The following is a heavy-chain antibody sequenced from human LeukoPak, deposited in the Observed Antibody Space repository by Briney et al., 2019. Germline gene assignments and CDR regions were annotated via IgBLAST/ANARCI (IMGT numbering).Heavy chain of an antibody. D-gene: IGHD3-22*01. CDR2: IYTSGST. V-gene: IGHV4-61*02. CDR3: ARSLLYYYDSSGYYY. J-gene: IGHJ4*02. Sequence: SETLSLTCTVSGGSISSGSYYWSWIRQPAGKGLEWIGRIYTSGSTNYNPSLKSRVTISVDTSKNQFSLKLSSVTAADTAVYYCARSLLYYYDSSGYYYWGQGTLVTVSS. CDR1: GGSISSGSYY.